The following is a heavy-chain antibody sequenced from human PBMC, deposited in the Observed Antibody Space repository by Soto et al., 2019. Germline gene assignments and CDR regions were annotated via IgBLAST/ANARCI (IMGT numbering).Heavy chain of an antibody. J-gene: IGHJ4*02. CDR1: GGSFSGYY. V-gene: IGHV4-34*01. CDR3: ARLGPSRIAAAGSRGGY. CDR2: INHSGST. D-gene: IGHD6-13*01. Sequence: SETLSLTCAVYGGSFSGYYWSWIRQPPGKGLEWIGEINHSGSTNYNPSLKSRVTISVDTSKNQFSLKLSSVTAADTAVYYCARLGPSRIAAAGSRGGYWGQGTLVTVSS.